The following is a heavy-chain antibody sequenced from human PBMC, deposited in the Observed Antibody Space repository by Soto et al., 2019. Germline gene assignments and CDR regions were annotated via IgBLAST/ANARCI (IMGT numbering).Heavy chain of an antibody. J-gene: IGHJ5*02. CDR1: GYSFTSYW. Sequence: GESLKISCKGAGYSFTSYWIVWVRQMPGKGLEWMGIIYPDDSGTRYNPSFQGHVTISADKSINTAYLQWSSLEASDTAMYYCARHWPQQPLDPWGQGTLVTVSS. CDR3: ARHWPQQPLDP. V-gene: IGHV5-51*01. D-gene: IGHD6-13*01. CDR2: IYPDDSGT.